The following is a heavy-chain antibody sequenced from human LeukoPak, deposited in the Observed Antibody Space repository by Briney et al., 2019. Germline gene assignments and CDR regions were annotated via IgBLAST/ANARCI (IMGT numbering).Heavy chain of an antibody. V-gene: IGHV3-30*02. J-gene: IGHJ6*03. D-gene: IGHD2-2*01. CDR1: GFTFSSYG. Sequence: GGSLRLSCAAFGFTFSSYGMHWVRQAPGKGLEWVAFIRYDGSNKYYADSVKGRFTISRDNSKNTLYLQMNSLRAEDTAVYYCANTGAGTSSYFYYYMDVWGKGTTVTVSS. CDR3: ANTGAGTSSYFYYYMDV. CDR2: IRYDGSNK.